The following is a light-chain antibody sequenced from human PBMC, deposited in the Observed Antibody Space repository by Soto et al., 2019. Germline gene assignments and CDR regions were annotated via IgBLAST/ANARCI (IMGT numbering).Light chain of an antibody. CDR3: QQRTDWVT. CDR1: QTVTSNY. CDR2: GAT. J-gene: IGKJ4*01. V-gene: IGKV3D-20*02. Sequence: EIVLSQSPATLSVSPGERVTLSCRASQTVTSNYLAWYQQKPGQARRLLIYGATNRATGIPARFTGGGSGTYFILTSSILEPEDSGDYCCQQRTDWVTFGGGTKVDIK.